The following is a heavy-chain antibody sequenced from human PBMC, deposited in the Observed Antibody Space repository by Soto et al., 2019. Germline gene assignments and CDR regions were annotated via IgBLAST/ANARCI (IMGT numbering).Heavy chain of an antibody. J-gene: IGHJ5*02. CDR2: IYYSGST. V-gene: IGHV4-39*01. D-gene: IGHD6-25*01. CDR3: ASSVNNWFDP. CDR1: GGSISSNKYY. Sequence: ETLYLTSXVSGGSISSNKYYWGWIRQSPGKGLEWIGTIYYSGSTYYNPSLKSRVTISVDTSKKQFSLRLSSVTAADTAVYSCASSVNNWFDPWGQGTLVTVSS.